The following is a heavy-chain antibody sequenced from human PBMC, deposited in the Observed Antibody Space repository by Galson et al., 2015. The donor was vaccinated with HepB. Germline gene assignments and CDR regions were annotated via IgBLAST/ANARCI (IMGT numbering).Heavy chain of an antibody. D-gene: IGHD6-6*01. J-gene: IGHJ5*02. Sequence: SVKVSCKASGGTFSSYAISWVRQAPGQGLEWMGGIIPIFGTANYAQKFQGRVTITADESTSTAYMELSSLRSEDTAVFYCARESFIRNPEYSSSGRTGGIGFDPWGQGTLVTVSS. V-gene: IGHV1-69*13. CDR1: GGTFSSYA. CDR2: IIPIFGTA. CDR3: ARESFIRNPEYSSSGRTGGIGFDP.